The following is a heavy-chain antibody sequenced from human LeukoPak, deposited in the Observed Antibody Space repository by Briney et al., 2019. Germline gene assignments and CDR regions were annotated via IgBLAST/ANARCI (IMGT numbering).Heavy chain of an antibody. J-gene: IGHJ4*02. CDR2: IYHSGST. CDR1: GGSISSGTYY. Sequence: PSETLSLTCTVSGGSISSGTYYWGWIRQPPGKGLEWIGSIYHSGSTNYNPSLKSRVTISVDTSKNQFSLKLSSVTAADTAVYYCARGRYLWLVYDYWGQGTLVTVSS. V-gene: IGHV4-39*07. D-gene: IGHD6-19*01. CDR3: ARGRYLWLVYDY.